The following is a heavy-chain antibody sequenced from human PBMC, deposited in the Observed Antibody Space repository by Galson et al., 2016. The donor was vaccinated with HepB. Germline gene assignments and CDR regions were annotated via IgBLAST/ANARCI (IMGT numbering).Heavy chain of an antibody. J-gene: IGHJ5*01. D-gene: IGHD3-16*01. CDR1: GDSVSTKSAT. CDR3: ARHPAPWGIGDLGGLFDS. V-gene: IGHV6-1*01. CDR2: TYFRSKWYS. Sequence: CAISGDSVSTKSATWNWIRQSPSRGLEWLGRTYFRSKWYSDYAVSVKSRITVNADISENQFSLHLQYVTPEDTAVYYCARHPAPWGIGDLGGLFDSWGQGTLVTVSS.